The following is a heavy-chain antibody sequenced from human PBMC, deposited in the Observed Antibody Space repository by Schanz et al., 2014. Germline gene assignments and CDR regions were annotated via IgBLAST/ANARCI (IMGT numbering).Heavy chain of an antibody. Sequence: EVQLVESGGGLVKPGGSLRLSCAASGFTFNNFGINWVRQAPGKGLEWVSCITGGSTTYTYYADSVRGRFTISRDNAKSAVYLQMNRRRAEDTAVYYCARSGVDAWGRGTTVTVSS. V-gene: IGHV3-21*01. CDR3: ARSGVDA. D-gene: IGHD3-10*01. CDR2: ITGGSTTYT. J-gene: IGHJ6*02. CDR1: GFTFNNFG.